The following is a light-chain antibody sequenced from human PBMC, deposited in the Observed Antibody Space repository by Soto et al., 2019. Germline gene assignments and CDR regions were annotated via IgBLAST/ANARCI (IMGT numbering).Light chain of an antibody. CDR2: GNS. J-gene: IGLJ2*01. CDR1: SSNIGAGYD. Sequence: QSVLTQPPSVSGAPGQRVTISCTGSSSNIGAGYDVHWYQQLPGTAPKLLIYGNSNRPSGVPDRFSGSKSGTSASLAITGLKAEDEADYCCQSYDSSLSGYVVFGGGPKLTVL. CDR3: QSYDSSLSGYVV. V-gene: IGLV1-40*01.